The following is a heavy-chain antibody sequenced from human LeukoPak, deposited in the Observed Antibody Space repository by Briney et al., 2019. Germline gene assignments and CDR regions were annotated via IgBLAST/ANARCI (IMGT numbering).Heavy chain of an antibody. CDR1: GFTFSSYW. CDR2: INSDGSST. CDR3: ARTAVAGQFDY. Sequence: GGSLRLSCAASGFTFSSYWMHLVRQAPGKGLVWVSRINSDGSSTSYADSVKGRFTISRDNAKNTLYLQMNSLRAEDTAVYYCARTAVAGQFDYWGQGTLVTVSS. D-gene: IGHD6-19*01. J-gene: IGHJ4*02. V-gene: IGHV3-74*01.